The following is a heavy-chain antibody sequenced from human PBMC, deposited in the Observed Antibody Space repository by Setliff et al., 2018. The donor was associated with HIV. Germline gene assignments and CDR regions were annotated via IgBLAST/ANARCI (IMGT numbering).Heavy chain of an antibody. V-gene: IGHV1-69*13. CDR1: GGTFSSYA. Sequence: ASVKVSCKASGGTFSSYAISWVRQAPGQGLEWMGGIIPILGTTNYAQKFQGRVTITADESTSTAYMELSSLRSEDTAVYYCARGRGPSRFDYWGQGTLVTVSS. J-gene: IGHJ4*01. CDR3: ARGRGPSRFDY. CDR2: IIPILGTT.